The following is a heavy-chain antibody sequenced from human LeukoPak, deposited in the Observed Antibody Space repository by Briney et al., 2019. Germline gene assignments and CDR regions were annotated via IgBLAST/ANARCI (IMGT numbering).Heavy chain of an antibody. CDR3: ARETPERYRGSYFDY. Sequence: SETLSLTCTVSGYSISSGYYWGWIRQPPGKGLEWIGSIYHSGSTYYNPSLKSRVTISVDRSKNQFSLKLISVTAADTAVYFCARETPERYRGSYFDYWGQGILVTVSS. V-gene: IGHV4-38-2*02. D-gene: IGHD1-26*01. CDR2: IYHSGST. J-gene: IGHJ4*02. CDR1: GYSISSGYY.